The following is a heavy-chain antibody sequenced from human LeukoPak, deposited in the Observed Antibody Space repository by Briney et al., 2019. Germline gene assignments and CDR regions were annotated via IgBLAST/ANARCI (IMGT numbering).Heavy chain of an antibody. CDR3: ARLGSYSGYDNYFDY. CDR1: GFTFSSYW. J-gene: IGHJ4*02. CDR2: INSDGSST. V-gene: IGHV3-74*01. Sequence: GGFLRLSCAASGFTFSSYWMHWVRQAPGKGLVWVSRINSDGSSTSYADSVKGRFTISRDNAKNTLYLQMNSLRAEDTAVYYCARLGSYSGYDNYFDYWGQGTLVTVSS. D-gene: IGHD5-12*01.